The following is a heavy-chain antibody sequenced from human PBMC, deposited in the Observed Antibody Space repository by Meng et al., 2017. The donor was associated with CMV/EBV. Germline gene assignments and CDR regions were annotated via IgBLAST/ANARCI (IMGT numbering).Heavy chain of an antibody. CDR1: GYTFTGYY. CDR2: INPNSGGT. Sequence: ASVKVSCKASGYTFTGYYMHWVRQAPGQGLEWMGWINPNSGGTNYAQKFHGRVTMTRDTSISTAYMELSRLRSDDTAVYYCARDGGSSGSGWFDPWGQGTLVTVSS. V-gene: IGHV1-2*02. CDR3: ARDGGSSGSGWFDP. J-gene: IGHJ5*02. D-gene: IGHD3-10*01.